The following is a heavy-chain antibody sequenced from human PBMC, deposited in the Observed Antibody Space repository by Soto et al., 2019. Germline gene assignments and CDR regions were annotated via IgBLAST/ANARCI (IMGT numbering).Heavy chain of an antibody. CDR2: VYATGTS. V-gene: IGHV4-4*07. CDR1: GGSMSKFY. Sequence: QVQVQESGPGLVKPSETLSLTCSVSGGSMSKFYWSWIRKTAGKGLEWTGRVYATGTSDYNPSLRSRIAMSVDISKNTFSLRLRSVTAADTGVYYCVRDGSKTLRDCFDPWGQGILVTVSS. CDR3: VRDGSKTLRDCFDP. J-gene: IGHJ5*02. D-gene: IGHD4-17*01.